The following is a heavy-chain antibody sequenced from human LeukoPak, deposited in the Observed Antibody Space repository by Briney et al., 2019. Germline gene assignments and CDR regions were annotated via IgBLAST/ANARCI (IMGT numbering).Heavy chain of an antibody. D-gene: IGHD6-19*01. CDR1: GYSFTSYW. J-gene: IGHJ4*02. CDR2: IYPGDSDT. CDR3: ARPIAVAGVYYFDS. Sequence: GESLKISCKASGYSFTSYWIGWVRQMPGKGLEWMGIIYPGDSDTTYSPSFQGQVNISADKSITTAYLQWSSLKASDTAMYYCARPIAVAGVYYFDSWGQGTLVTVSS. V-gene: IGHV5-51*01.